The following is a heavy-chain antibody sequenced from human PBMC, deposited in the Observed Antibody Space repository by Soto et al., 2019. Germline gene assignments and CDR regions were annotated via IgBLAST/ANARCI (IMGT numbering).Heavy chain of an antibody. J-gene: IGHJ6*02. CDR3: ARLRGYCSSTSCYTHPDYYYYGMDV. Sequence: PGESLKISCKGSGYSFTSYWIDWVRQMPGKGLEWMGIIYPGDSDTRYSPSFQGQVTISADKSISTAYLQWSSLKASDTAMYYCARLRGYCSSTSCYTHPDYYYYGMDVWGQGTTVTVSS. CDR2: IYPGDSDT. V-gene: IGHV5-51*01. CDR1: GYSFTSYW. D-gene: IGHD2-2*02.